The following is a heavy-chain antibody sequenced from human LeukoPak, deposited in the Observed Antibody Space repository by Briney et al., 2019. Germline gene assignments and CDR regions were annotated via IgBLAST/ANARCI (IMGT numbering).Heavy chain of an antibody. J-gene: IGHJ4*02. V-gene: IGHV4-59*12. CDR1: GGSISGYY. CDR3: ARVGSNNGWFFDY. CDR2: FYSSVIT. D-gene: IGHD6-19*01. Sequence: SETLSLTCTVSGGSISGYYWSWIQQPPGKGLECMAVFYSSVITTYNPSLQSRVTISVDASKNQFSLKLSSVTAADSAVYYCARVGSNNGWFFDYWGQGTLVTVSS.